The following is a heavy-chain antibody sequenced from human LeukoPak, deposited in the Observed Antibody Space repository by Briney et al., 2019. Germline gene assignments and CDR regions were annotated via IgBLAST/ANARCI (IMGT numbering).Heavy chain of an antibody. V-gene: IGHV3-48*04. CDR2: ITTGVSSI. CDR1: GFTFSAYA. Sequence: GGSLRLSCAASGFTFSAYAMAWVRQAPGKGLQCISHITTGVSSIFYADSVKSRFTLSRDNAKNSLYLQMNSLRAEDAAVYYCARVRYDSGWYDYWGQGAQVIVSS. J-gene: IGHJ4*02. D-gene: IGHD6-19*01. CDR3: ARVRYDSGWYDY.